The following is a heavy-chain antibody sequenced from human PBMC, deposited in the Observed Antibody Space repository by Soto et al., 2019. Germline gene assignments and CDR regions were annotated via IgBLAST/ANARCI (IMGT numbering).Heavy chain of an antibody. CDR2: ITGIDGRT. J-gene: IGHJ5*02. D-gene: IGHD2-15*01. V-gene: IGHV3-23*01. CDR1: GFTFGNYA. CDR3: AKDRGPYCSGGICYPPSWFDP. Sequence: GGSLRLSCVGSGFTFGNYAMSCVRQAPGKGLEWVSSITGIDGRTYYADSVKGRFTISRDNPKNTLYLQMNNLRAEDTAMFYCAKDRGPYCSGGICYPPSWFDPCDQGPQVTVST.